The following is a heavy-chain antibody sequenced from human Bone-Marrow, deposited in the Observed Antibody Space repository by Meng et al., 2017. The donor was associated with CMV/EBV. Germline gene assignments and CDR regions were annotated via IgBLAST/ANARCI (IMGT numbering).Heavy chain of an antibody. V-gene: IGHV3-21*01. CDR1: GFTFSSYS. CDR2: ISSSSSYI. Sequence: GGSLRLSCAASGFTFSSYSMNWVRQAPGKGLEWVSSISSSSSYIYYADSVKGRFTISRDNAKNSLYLQMNSLRAEDTAVHYCARLWGVRGYYFDYWGQGTLVTVSS. D-gene: IGHD3-10*01. CDR3: ARLWGVRGYYFDY. J-gene: IGHJ4*02.